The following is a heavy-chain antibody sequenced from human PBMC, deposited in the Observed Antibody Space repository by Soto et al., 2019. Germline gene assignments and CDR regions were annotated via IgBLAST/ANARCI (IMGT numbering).Heavy chain of an antibody. Sequence: EVPLVESGGGLVQPGGSLRLSCAASGLTFSSYAMHWVRQAPGKGLEYVSASSSNGGSTYYANSVKGRFTISRDNSYNTLYLQMGSLKAEDIAVYYSATGLTTEYYDSSGYYYCGQGTLVTVSS. CDR2: SSSNGGST. CDR3: ATGLTTEYYDSSGYYY. J-gene: IGHJ4*02. D-gene: IGHD3-22*01. V-gene: IGHV3-64*01. CDR1: GLTFSSYA.